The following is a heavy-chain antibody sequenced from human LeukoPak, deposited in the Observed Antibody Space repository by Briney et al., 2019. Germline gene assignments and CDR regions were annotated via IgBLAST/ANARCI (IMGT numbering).Heavy chain of an antibody. CDR2: IYYSGST. Sequence: SETLSLTCTVSGGSISSHYWSWIRQPPGKGLEWIGYIYYSGSTNYNPSLKSRVTISVDTSKNQFSLKLSSVTAADTAVYYCARDSSSIAAAGPRSYYYYYYVDVWGKGTTATVSS. V-gene: IGHV4-59*11. CDR1: GGSISSHY. CDR3: ARDSSSIAAAGPRSYYYYYYVDV. D-gene: IGHD6-13*01. J-gene: IGHJ6*03.